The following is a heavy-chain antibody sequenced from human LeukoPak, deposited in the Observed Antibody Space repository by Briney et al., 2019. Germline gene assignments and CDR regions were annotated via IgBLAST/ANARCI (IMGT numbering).Heavy chain of an antibody. D-gene: IGHD3-10*01. CDR1: GGTFSSYA. CDR2: IIPIFGTA. J-gene: IGHJ6*02. CDR3: ARAFTMVRPRKRGDPYYYYGMDA. Sequence: SVKVSCKASGGTFSSYAISWVRQAPGQGLEWMGGIIPIFGTANYAQKFQGRVTITADESTSTAYMELSSLRSEDTAVYYCARAFTMVRPRKRGDPYYYYGMDAWGQGTTVTVSS. V-gene: IGHV1-69*13.